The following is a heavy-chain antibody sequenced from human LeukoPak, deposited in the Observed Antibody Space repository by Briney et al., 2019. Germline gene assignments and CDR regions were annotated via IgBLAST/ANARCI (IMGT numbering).Heavy chain of an antibody. CDR2: INHSGST. CDR1: GGSFSGYY. CDR3: ARAYGGGKQWLARNGPSY. Sequence: SETPSLTCAVYGGSFSGYYWSWIRQPPGKGLEWIGEINHSGSTNYNPSLKSRVTISVDTSKNQFSLKLSSVTAADTAVYYCARAYGGGKQWLARNGPSYWGQGTLVTVSS. J-gene: IGHJ4*02. V-gene: IGHV4-34*01. D-gene: IGHD6-19*01.